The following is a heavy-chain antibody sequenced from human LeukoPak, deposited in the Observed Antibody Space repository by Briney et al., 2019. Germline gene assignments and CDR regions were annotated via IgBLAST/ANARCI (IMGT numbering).Heavy chain of an antibody. CDR3: ARGLQLGDY. J-gene: IGHJ4*02. D-gene: IGHD1-1*01. CDR2: INPGGGST. CDR1: GYTFTSYY. V-gene: IGHV1-46*01. Sequence: ASVKVSCNTSGYTFTSYYMHWVRQAPGQGLEWVGIINPGGGSTNYAQRFQGRVTMTRDTSTSTVYMELSSLRSDDTAVYYCARGLQLGDYWRQGTLVTVSS.